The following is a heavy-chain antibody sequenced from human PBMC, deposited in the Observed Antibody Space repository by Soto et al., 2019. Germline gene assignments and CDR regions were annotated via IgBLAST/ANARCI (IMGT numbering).Heavy chain of an antibody. CDR1: GGSISSSNW. J-gene: IGHJ5*02. Sequence: KPSETLSLTCAVSGGSISSSNWWSWVRQPPGKGLEWIGEIYHSGSTNYNPSLKSRVTISVDKSKNQFSLKLISVTAADTAVYYCAIRYYDFWSGLNWLDPWGQGTLVTVSS. CDR2: IYHSGST. CDR3: AIRYYDFWSGLNWLDP. D-gene: IGHD3-3*01. V-gene: IGHV4-4*02.